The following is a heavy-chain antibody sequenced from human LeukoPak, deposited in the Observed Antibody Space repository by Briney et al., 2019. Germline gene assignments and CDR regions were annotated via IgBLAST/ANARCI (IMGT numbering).Heavy chain of an antibody. J-gene: IGHJ4*02. D-gene: IGHD3-10*01. V-gene: IGHV3-30*04. Sequence: GRSLRLSCAASGFTFSSYAMHWVRQAPGKGLEWVAVISYDGSNKYYADSVKGRFTISRDNSKNTLYLQMNSLRAEDTAVYYCARDGRGGWFGELLYYFDYWGQGTLVTVSS. CDR2: ISYDGSNK. CDR3: ARDGRGGWFGELLYYFDY. CDR1: GFTFSSYA.